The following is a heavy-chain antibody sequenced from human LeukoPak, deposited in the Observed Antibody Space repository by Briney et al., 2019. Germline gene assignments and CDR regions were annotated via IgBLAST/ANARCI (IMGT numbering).Heavy chain of an antibody. CDR3: ARHEVGGDSSSGYEYYYYMDV. D-gene: IGHD3-3*01. CDR1: GYTFTKYW. J-gene: IGHJ6*03. CDR2: IYPDDSDT. V-gene: IGHV5-51*01. Sequence: GESLKISCXAFGYTFTKYWIGWVRQMPGKGLEWMGMIYPDDSDTKYSPSFQGQVTISVDESISTAYLQWSSLKASDTAIYYCARHEVGGDSSSGYEYYYYMDVWGKGTAVTVSS.